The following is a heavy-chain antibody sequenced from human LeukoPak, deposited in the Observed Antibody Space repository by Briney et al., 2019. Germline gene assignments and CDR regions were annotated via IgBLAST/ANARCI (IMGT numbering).Heavy chain of an antibody. CDR2: IRYDGINK. D-gene: IGHD3-10*01. CDR1: EFTFSSYG. Sequence: PGGSLRLSCEASEFTFSSYGMHWVRQAPGKGLEWVAFIRYDGINKYYADSVKGRFTISRDNSKNTLYLQMNSLRAEDTAVYYCAKDYYALLWFGEFNRKYYFDYWGQGTLVTVSS. V-gene: IGHV3-30*02. CDR3: AKDYYALLWFGEFNRKYYFDY. J-gene: IGHJ4*02.